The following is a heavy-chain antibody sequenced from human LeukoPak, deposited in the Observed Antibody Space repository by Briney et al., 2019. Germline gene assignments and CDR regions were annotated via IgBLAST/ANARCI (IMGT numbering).Heavy chain of an antibody. CDR1: GASISSYY. D-gene: IGHD6-13*01. V-gene: IGHV4-59*01. Sequence: PSETLSLTCNVSGASISSYYWSWIRQPPGEGLEWIGYFYHSGGTNYNPSPKSRATISIDTSKNEVSLKLRSVTAADTAVYYCARGASSSWYSLWKFWGQGTLVTVSS. J-gene: IGHJ4*02. CDR2: FYHSGGT. CDR3: ARGASSSWYSLWKF.